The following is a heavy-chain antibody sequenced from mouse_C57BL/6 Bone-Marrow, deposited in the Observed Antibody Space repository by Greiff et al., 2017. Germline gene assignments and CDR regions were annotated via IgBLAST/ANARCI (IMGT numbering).Heavy chain of an antibody. CDR2: ISDGGSYT. D-gene: IGHD1-1*01. V-gene: IGHV5-4*01. Sequence: EVHLVESGGGLVKPGGSLKLSCAASGFTFSSYAMSWVRQTPEKRLEWVATISDGGSYTYYPDNVKGRFTISRDNAKNNLYLQMSHLKSEDTAMYYCARDPPFTTVVATGYFDYWGQGTTLTVSS. CDR1: GFTFSSYA. CDR3: ARDPPFTTVVATGYFDY. J-gene: IGHJ2*01.